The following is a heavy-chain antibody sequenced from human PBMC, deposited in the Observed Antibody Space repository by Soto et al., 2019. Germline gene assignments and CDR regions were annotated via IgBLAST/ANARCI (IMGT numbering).Heavy chain of an antibody. J-gene: IGHJ5*02. V-gene: IGHV3-23*01. CDR1: GFTFSSFA. CDR3: AKLDLGYCSSTSCRAFDP. CDR2: ISGSGGST. D-gene: IGHD2-2*01. Sequence: GGSLRLSCAASGFTFSSFAMSWVRQAPGKGLEWVSGISGSGGSTYHADSVKGRFTISRDSSKNTLYLQMNSLRAEDTAVYYCAKLDLGYCSSTSCRAFDPWGQGTLVTVSS.